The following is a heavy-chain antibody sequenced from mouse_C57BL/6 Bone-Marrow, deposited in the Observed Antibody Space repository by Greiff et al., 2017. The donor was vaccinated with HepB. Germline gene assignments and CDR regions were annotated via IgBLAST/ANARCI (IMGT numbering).Heavy chain of an antibody. CDR3: ARKRILDY. V-gene: IGHV1-81*01. CDR2: IYPRSGNT. CDR1: GYTFTSYG. J-gene: IGHJ2*01. Sequence: VKLQESGAELARPGASVKLSCKASGYTFTSYGISWVKQRTGQGLEWIGEIYPRSGNTYYNEKFKGKATQTADKSSSTAYMELRSLTSEDSAVYFCARKRILDYWGQGTTLTVSS.